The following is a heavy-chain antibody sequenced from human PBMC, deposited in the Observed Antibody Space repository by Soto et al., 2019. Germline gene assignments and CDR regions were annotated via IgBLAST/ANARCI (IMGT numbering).Heavy chain of an antibody. V-gene: IGHV3-21*01. CDR2: ISSSSSYI. CDR3: ARGDSGSYDAFDI. J-gene: IGHJ3*02. Sequence: LGGSLRLSCAASGFTFRSYSMNWVRQAPGKGLEWVSSISSSSSYIYYADSVKGRFTISRDNAKNSLYLQMNSLRAEDTAVYYCARGDSGSYDAFDIWGQGTMVTVSS. D-gene: IGHD1-26*01. CDR1: GFTFRSYS.